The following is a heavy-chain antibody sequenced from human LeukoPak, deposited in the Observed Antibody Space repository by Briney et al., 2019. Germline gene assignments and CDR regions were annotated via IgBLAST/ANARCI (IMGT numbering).Heavy chain of an antibody. CDR2: INPNSGGT. D-gene: IGHD5-24*01. V-gene: IGHV1-2*02. J-gene: IGHJ1*01. Sequence: GASVKVSCKASGYTFTGYCMHWIRQAPGHGLEWMAWINPNSGGTNYAQKFQGRVTITADESTSTAYMELSSLRSEDTAVYYCARRDGYNYGFQHWGQGTLVTVSS. CDR1: GYTFTGYC. CDR3: ARRDGYNYGFQH.